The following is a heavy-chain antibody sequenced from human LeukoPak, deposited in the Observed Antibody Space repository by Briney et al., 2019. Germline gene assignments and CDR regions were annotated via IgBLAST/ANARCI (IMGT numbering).Heavy chain of an antibody. D-gene: IGHD3-3*01. J-gene: IGHJ5*02. CDR2: IIPIFGTA. CDR3: ARDFSRNDLWSGSNWFDP. CDR1: GGTFSSYA. V-gene: IGHV1-69*01. Sequence: GSSVKVSCKASGGTFSSYAISWVLQAPGQGLEWMGGIIPIFGTANYAQKFQGRVTITADESTSTAYMELSSLRSEDTAVYYCARDFSRNDLWSGSNWFDPWGQGTLVTVSS.